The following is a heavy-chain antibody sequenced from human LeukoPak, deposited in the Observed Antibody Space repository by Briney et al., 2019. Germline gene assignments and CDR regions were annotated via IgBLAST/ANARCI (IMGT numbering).Heavy chain of an antibody. CDR2: IYSGGST. Sequence: GGSLRLSCAASGFTFSSYAMSWVRQAPGKGLEWVSVIYSGGSTYYADSVKGRFTISRDNSKNTLYLQMNSLRAEDTAVYYCARDGITMVRGVITTTYFDYWGQGTLVTVSS. D-gene: IGHD3-10*01. CDR3: ARDGITMVRGVITTTYFDY. CDR1: GFTFSSYA. J-gene: IGHJ4*02. V-gene: IGHV3-53*01.